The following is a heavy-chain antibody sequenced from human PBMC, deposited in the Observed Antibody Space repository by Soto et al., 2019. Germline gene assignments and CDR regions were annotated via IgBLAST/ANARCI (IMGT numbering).Heavy chain of an antibody. V-gene: IGHV3-23*01. CDR2: ISGSGGST. Sequence: PGGSLRLSCAASGFTFSVYAMSWVRQAPGKGLECVSGISGSGGSTSYADSVKGRFTISRDNSKNTLSLQMNSLRAEDTAVYYCARDRGYNWKYLSFFDYWGQGTLVTVSS. D-gene: IGHD1-7*01. CDR3: ARDRGYNWKYLSFFDY. J-gene: IGHJ4*02. CDR1: GFTFSVYA.